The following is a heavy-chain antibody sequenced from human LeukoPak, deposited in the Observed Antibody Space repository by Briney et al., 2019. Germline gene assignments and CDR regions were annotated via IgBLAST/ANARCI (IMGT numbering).Heavy chain of an antibody. CDR2: IYPGDSDT. CDR1: GYSFTSYW. V-gene: IGHV5-51*01. CDR3: ARLYYGSGSYSWYYYYYMDV. Sequence: PGESLKISCKGSGYSFTSYWIGWVRQMPGKGLEWTGIIYPGDSDTRYSPSFQGQVTISADKSISTAYLQWSSLKASDTAMYYCARLYYGSGSYSWYYYYYMDVWGKGTTVTVSS. D-gene: IGHD3-10*01. J-gene: IGHJ6*03.